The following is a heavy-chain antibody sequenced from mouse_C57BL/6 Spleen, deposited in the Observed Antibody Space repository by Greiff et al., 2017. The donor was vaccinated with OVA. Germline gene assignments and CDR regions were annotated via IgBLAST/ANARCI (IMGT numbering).Heavy chain of an antibody. CDR3: ARIKGIYYDYDVCAY. CDR2: IWWDDDK. D-gene: IGHD2-4*01. Sequence: QVTLKESGPGILQPSQTLSLTCSFSGFSLSTFGMGVGWLRQPSGKGLEWLAHIWWDDDKYYNPALKSRLTISKKTSKNQLFLKIANVDTADTATYYCARIKGIYYDYDVCAYWGQGTLVTVSA. J-gene: IGHJ3*01. CDR1: GFSLSTFGMG. V-gene: IGHV8-8*01.